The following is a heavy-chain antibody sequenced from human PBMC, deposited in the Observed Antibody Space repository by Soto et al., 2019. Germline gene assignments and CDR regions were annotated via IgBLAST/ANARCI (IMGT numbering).Heavy chain of an antibody. V-gene: IGHV1-18*01. CDR1: GYTFTTYG. J-gene: IGHJ6*02. D-gene: IGHD6-13*01. CDR3: AREGSWPYYYYGMDV. Sequence: QVQLVQSGDEVKKPGASVKVSCKASGYTFTTYGISWVRQAPGQGLEWKGRISAYNGDTKYAQNVQDRVSMTTDTPTSTAYMELRSLRSDDTAVYYCAREGSWPYYYYGMDVWGQGTTVTVSS. CDR2: ISAYNGDT.